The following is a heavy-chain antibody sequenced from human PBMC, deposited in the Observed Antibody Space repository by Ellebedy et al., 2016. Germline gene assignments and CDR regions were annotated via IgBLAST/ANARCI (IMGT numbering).Heavy chain of an antibody. J-gene: IGHJ4*02. CDR2: ISAGGDIT. CDR3: RHGHYADY. D-gene: IGHD3/OR15-3a*01. Sequence: GESLKISXVASGFTFRNFFMSWVRQAPGGGLEWVSTISAGGDITFSADSVKGRFTISRDNSRNTFYLRMNNLRVEDTALYYCRHGHYADYWGQGTLVTVSS. V-gene: IGHV3-23*01. CDR1: GFTFRNFF.